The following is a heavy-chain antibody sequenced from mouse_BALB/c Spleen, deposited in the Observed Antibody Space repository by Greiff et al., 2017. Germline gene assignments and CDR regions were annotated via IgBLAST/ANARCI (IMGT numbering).Heavy chain of an antibody. J-gene: IGHJ2*01. D-gene: IGHD2-10*02. CDR3: TRDLLGLVWPSIDY. Sequence: QVHVKQPGAELVRPGASVKLSCKASGYTFTSYWINWVKQRPGQGLVWIGNIYPSDSYTNYNQKFKDKATLTVDKSSSTAYMQLSSPTSEDSAVYYCTRDLLGLVWPSIDYWGQGTTLTVSS. V-gene: IGHV1-69*02. CDR1: GYTFTSYW. CDR2: IYPSDSYT.